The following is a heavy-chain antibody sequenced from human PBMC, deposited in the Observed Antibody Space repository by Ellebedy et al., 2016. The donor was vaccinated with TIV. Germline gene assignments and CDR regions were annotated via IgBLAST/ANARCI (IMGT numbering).Heavy chain of an antibody. Sequence: GESLKISCAASGFTFSSYSMNWVRQAPGKGLEWVSSISSSSSYIYYADSVKGRFTISRDNAKNSLYLQMNSLRAEDTAVYYCARLRVGDYYYGMDVWGQGTTVTVSS. J-gene: IGHJ6*02. CDR3: ARLRVGDYYYGMDV. CDR1: GFTFSSYS. D-gene: IGHD3-10*01. V-gene: IGHV3-21*01. CDR2: ISSSSSYI.